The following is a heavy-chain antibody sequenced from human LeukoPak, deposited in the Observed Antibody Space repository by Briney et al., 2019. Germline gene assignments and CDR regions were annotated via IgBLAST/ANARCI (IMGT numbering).Heavy chain of an antibody. V-gene: IGHV3-53*01. CDR3: ARGVGTVTTYFDY. J-gene: IGHJ4*02. D-gene: IGHD4-17*01. Sequence: GGSLRLFCAASGFTVSSNYMSWVRQAPGKGLEWVSVIYSGGSTYYADSVKGRFTISRDNSKNTLYLQMNSLRAEDTAVYYRARGVGTVTTYFDYWGQGTLVTVSS. CDR2: IYSGGST. CDR1: GFTVSSNY.